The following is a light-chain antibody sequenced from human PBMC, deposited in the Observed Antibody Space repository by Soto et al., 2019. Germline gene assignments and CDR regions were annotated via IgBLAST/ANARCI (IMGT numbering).Light chain of an antibody. Sequence: NVLTQSPGTLSLSPGERATLSCRASRSVNTNSVVWYQQRPGQAPRLVIYGASSRATGIPDRFSGSGSGTDFSLTISRLEPEDFAVYYCQQYGSSPLTFGGGTKVDIK. J-gene: IGKJ4*01. CDR2: GAS. CDR1: RSVNTNS. CDR3: QQYGSSPLT. V-gene: IGKV3-20*01.